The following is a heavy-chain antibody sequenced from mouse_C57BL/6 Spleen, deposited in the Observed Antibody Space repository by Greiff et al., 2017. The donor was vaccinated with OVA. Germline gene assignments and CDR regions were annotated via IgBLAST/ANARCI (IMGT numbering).Heavy chain of an antibody. CDR2: IDPSDSET. D-gene: IGHD2-1*01. CDR3: ARSGGYGNYFDY. V-gene: IGHV1-52*01. J-gene: IGHJ2*01. CDR1: GYTFTSYW. Sequence: QVQLKQPGAELVRPGSSVKLSCKASGYTFTSYWMHWVKQRPIQGLEWIGNIDPSDSETHYNQKFKDKATLTVDKSSSTAYMQLSSLTSEDSAVYYCARSGGYGNYFDYWGQGTTLTVSS.